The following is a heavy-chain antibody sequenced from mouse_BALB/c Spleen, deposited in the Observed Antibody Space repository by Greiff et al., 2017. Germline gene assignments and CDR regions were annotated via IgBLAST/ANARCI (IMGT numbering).Heavy chain of an antibody. CDR1: GYTFTDYA. Sequence: QVHVKQSGAELVRPGVSVKISCKGSGYTFTDYAMHWVKQSHAKSLEWIGVISTYYGDASYNQKFKGKATMTVDKSSSTAYMELARLTSEDSAIYYCARYDYYAMDYWGQGTSVTVSS. J-gene: IGHJ4*01. V-gene: IGHV1S137*01. CDR3: ARYDYYAMDY. CDR2: ISTYYGDA.